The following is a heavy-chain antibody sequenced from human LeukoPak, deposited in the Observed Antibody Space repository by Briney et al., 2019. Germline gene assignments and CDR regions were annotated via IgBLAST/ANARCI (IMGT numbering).Heavy chain of an antibody. CDR1: GFSFSTYW. CDR2: IKGDESAR. J-gene: IGHJ4*02. V-gene: IGHV3-7*01. D-gene: IGHD1-26*01. CDR3: ARDVGGSLDY. Sequence: GGSLRLSCAASGFSFSTYWMAWVRQAPGEGLEWVANIKGDESARHQADSVKGRFTISGDNAQKSVYLQMSSLRREDTAVYYCARDVGGSLDYWGQGTLVTVSS.